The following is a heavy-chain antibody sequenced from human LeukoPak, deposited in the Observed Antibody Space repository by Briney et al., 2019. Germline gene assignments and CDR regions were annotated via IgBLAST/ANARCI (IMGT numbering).Heavy chain of an antibody. J-gene: IGHJ4*02. CDR1: GFTFSSYA. CDR3: ARGTFWVLGPPRSY. CDR2: ISYDGSNK. D-gene: IGHD3-16*01. V-gene: IGHV3-30-3*01. Sequence: GGSLRLSCAASGFTFSSYAMHWVRQAPGKGLEWVAVISYDGSNKYYADSVKGRFTISRDNSKNTLYLQMNSLRAEDTAVYYCARGTFWVLGPPRSYWGQGTLVTVPS.